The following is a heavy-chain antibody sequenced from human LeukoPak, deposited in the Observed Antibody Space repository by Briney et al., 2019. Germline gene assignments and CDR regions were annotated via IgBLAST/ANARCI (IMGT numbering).Heavy chain of an antibody. J-gene: IGHJ4*02. D-gene: IGHD2-21*01. CDR1: NGSISSYY. CDR3: ARADIFYSGGFDY. V-gene: IGHV4-4*07. CDR2: IYTRGTT. Sequence: SETLSLTCTVSNGSISSYYWSWIRQPAGKGLEWIGRIYTRGTTNYNPSLKSRVSMSVVTSKNQFSLMLSSVTAADTAVYYCARADIFYSGGFDYWGQGTLVTVSS.